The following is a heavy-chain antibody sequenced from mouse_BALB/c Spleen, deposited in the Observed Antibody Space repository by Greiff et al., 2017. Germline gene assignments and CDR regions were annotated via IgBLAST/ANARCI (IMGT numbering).Heavy chain of an antibody. V-gene: IGHV1-5*01. CDR3: TRGYDYPYFDY. D-gene: IGHD2-4*01. CDR2: IYPGNSDT. Sequence: EVQLQQSGTVLARPGASVKMSCKASGYTFTSYWMHWVKQRPGQGLEWIGAIYPGNSDTSYNQKFKGKAKLTAVTSTSTAYMELSSLTNEDSAVYYCTRGYDYPYFDYWGQGTTLTVSS. J-gene: IGHJ2*01. CDR1: GYTFTSYW.